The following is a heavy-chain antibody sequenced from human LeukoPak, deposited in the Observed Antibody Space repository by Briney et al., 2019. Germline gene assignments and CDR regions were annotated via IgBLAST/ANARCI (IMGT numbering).Heavy chain of an antibody. J-gene: IGHJ4*02. D-gene: IGHD2-2*01. Sequence: GGSLRLSCAASGFTFSSYWMSWVRQAPGKGLEWVANIKQDGSEKYYADSVKGRFTISRDNSKNTLYLQMNSLRAEDTAVYYCAKDMPGLLDYWGQGTLVTVSS. V-gene: IGHV3-7*01. CDR1: GFTFSSYW. CDR2: IKQDGSEK. CDR3: AKDMPGLLDY.